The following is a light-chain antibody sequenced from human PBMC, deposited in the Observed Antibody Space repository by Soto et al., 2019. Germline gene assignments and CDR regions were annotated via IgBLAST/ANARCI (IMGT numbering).Light chain of an antibody. CDR3: TSCITANTRCV. V-gene: IGLV2-14*01. J-gene: IGLJ1*01. CDR1: SSDIGRYNY. Sequence: QSALTQPASVSGSPGQSITMSCTGTSSDIGRYNYVSWFQQHPGKVPKLVIFEVNYRPSGVSDRFSGSKSGNTASLTITGLQAEDEADYYCTSCITANTRCVFGGGTKVTVL. CDR2: EVN.